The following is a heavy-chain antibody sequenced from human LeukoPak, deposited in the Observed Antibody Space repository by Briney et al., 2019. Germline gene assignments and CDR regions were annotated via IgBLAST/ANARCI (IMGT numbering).Heavy chain of an antibody. CDR2: IGASGGST. Sequence: SGGSLRLSCATSGFTFSSYAMSWVRQAPGKGLEWVSGIGASGGSTYYADSVTGRFTISRDNSKNTLYLQMNSLRTEDTAVYYCAKAEGYDILTGLDYWGQGTLVTVSS. CDR1: GFTFSSYA. CDR3: AKAEGYDILTGLDY. D-gene: IGHD3-9*01. V-gene: IGHV3-23*01. J-gene: IGHJ4*02.